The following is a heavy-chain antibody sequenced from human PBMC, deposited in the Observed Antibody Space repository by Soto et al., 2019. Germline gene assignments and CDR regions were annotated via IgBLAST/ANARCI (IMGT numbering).Heavy chain of an antibody. V-gene: IGHV1-18*01. CDR2: ISAYNGNT. CDR1: GYTFTSYG. D-gene: IGHD2-2*01. CDR3: ARISSCSSTSCYPLYFQH. J-gene: IGHJ1*01. Sequence: ASVKVSCKASGYTFTSYGISWVRQAPGQGLEWMGWISAYNGNTNYAQKLQGRVTMTTDTSTSTAYMELRSLRSDDTAVYYCARISSCSSTSCYPLYFQHWGQGTLVTVSS.